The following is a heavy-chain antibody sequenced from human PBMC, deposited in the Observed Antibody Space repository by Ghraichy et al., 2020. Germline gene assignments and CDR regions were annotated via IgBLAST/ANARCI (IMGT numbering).Heavy chain of an antibody. J-gene: IGHJ4*02. V-gene: IGHV1-46*01. CDR2: INPSGGST. CDR1: GYTFTNYY. CDR3: ARGNNAIFDY. Sequence: ASVKVSCKASGYTFTNYYVHWVRQAPGQGLEWMGIINPSGGSTSYAQKFQGRVTMTRDTSTSTVYMDLGRLRSEDTAVYYCARGNNAIFDYWGQGTLVTVSS. D-gene: IGHD1/OR15-1a*01.